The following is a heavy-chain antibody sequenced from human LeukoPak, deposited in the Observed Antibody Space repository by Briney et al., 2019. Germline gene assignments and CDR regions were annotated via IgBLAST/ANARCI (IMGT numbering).Heavy chain of an antibody. D-gene: IGHD5-18*01. Sequence: ASVKVSCKASGYTFTSYGISWVRQAPGQGLEWMGWISAYNGNTNYAQKLQGRVTMTTDTSTSTAYMELRSLRSDDTAVYYCFCSLTGDTAMFLSYFDYWGQGTLVTVSS. CDR2: ISAYNGNT. CDR1: GYTFTSYG. J-gene: IGHJ4*02. V-gene: IGHV1-18*01. CDR3: FCSLTGDTAMFLSYFDY.